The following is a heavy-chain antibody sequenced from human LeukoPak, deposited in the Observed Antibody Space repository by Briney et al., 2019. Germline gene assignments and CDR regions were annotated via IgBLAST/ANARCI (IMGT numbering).Heavy chain of an antibody. V-gene: IGHV3-64D*09. CDR1: GFTFSAYA. CDR2: ISSNGGSS. Sequence: GGCLRLSCSASGFTFSAYAMYWVRQAPGKGLEYVSGISSNGGSSFYSDSVKGRFTISRDNSKNTLYLQMSSLRAEDTAVYYCVKITSVTGGDCWGQGTWLTVST. J-gene: IGHJ4*02. CDR3: VKITSVTGGDC. D-gene: IGHD1-1*01.